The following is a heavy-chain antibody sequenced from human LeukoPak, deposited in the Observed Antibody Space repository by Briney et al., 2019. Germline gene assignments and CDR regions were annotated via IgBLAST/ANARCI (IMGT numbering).Heavy chain of an antibody. J-gene: IGHJ4*02. D-gene: IGHD6-19*01. CDR2: ISGTGGTT. CDR1: RFTFSSNA. CDR3: ARDKGGWYYDY. V-gene: IGHV3-23*01. Sequence: GGSLRLSCAASRFTFSSNAMCWVRQAPGKGLEWVSLISGTGGTTYYADSVKGRFTISRDNSKNTLYLQMNSLRAEDTAVYYCARDKGGWYYDYWGQGTLVTVSS.